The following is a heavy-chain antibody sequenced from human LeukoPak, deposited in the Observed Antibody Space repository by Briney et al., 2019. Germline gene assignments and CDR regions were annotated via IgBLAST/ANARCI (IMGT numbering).Heavy chain of an antibody. Sequence: GGSLRLSCGASGFTFGDYAMHWVRQAPGKGLEWVSGISWNSGSIDYADSVKGRFTISRDNAKNSLYLQMNSLRAEDTALYYCAKTQGAVLRGVIDYWGQGTLVTVSS. J-gene: IGHJ4*02. CDR1: GFTFGDYA. D-gene: IGHD3-10*01. CDR3: AKTQGAVLRGVIDY. V-gene: IGHV3-9*01. CDR2: ISWNSGSI.